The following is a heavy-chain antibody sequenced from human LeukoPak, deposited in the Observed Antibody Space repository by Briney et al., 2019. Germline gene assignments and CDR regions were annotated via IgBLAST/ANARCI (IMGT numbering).Heavy chain of an antibody. CDR2: INPNSGGT. D-gene: IGHD2-15*01. J-gene: IGHJ3*02. V-gene: IGHV1-2*02. CDR3: ARGPGGMVADAFDI. Sequence: ASVKVSCKASGYTFTGYYMNWVRQAPGQGLEWMGWINPNSGGTKYAQKIQGRVTMTRDTSISTAYMELSSLRSEDTAVYYCARGPGGMVADAFDIWGQGTMVTVSS. CDR1: GYTFTGYY.